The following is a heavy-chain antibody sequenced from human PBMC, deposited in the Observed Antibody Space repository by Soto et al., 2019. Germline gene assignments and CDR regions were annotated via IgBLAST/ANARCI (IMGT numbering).Heavy chain of an antibody. CDR1: GFTFSSYG. D-gene: IGHD2-2*01. J-gene: IGHJ5*02. CDR3: ARESLTNIVVVPAAKGLDP. V-gene: IGHV3-33*01. CDR2: IWYDGSNK. Sequence: GGSLRLSCAASGFTFSSYGMHWVRQAPGKGLEWVAVIWYDGSNKYYADSVKGRFTISRDNSKNTLYLQMKSLRAEDTAVYYCARESLTNIVVVPAAKGLDPWGQGTLVTVSS.